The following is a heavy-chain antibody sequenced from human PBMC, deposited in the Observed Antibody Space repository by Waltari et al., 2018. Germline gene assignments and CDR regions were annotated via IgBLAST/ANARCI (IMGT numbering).Heavy chain of an antibody. D-gene: IGHD3-10*01. CDR2: IGRSGDIM. CDR3: AREQFYNSGIQGSAFDY. J-gene: IGHJ4*02. V-gene: IGHV3-48*03. Sequence: EVQLVESGGGLIQPGGSLRLSCAASGFTFSSYEVNWVRQAPGKGVEWVSYIGRSGDIMFFADSVGGRFTISRDNAKNSLYLQMNSLRVEDTAVYYCAREQFYNSGIQGSAFDYWGQGTLVTVSS. CDR1: GFTFSSYE.